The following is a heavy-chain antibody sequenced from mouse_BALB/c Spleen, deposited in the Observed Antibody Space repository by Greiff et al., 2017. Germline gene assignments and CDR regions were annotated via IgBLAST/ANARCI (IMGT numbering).Heavy chain of an antibody. CDR2: IDPANGNT. J-gene: IGHJ3*01. CDR3: ARSPYYYGSSYEWFAY. CDR1: GFNIKDTY. D-gene: IGHD1-1*01. V-gene: IGHV14-3*02. Sequence: EVQLQQSGAELVKPGASVKLSCTASGFNIKDTYMHWVKQRPEQGLEWIGRIDPANGNTKYDPKFQGKATITADTSSNTAYLQLSSLTSEDTAVYYCARSPYYYGSSYEWFAYWGQGTLVTVSA.